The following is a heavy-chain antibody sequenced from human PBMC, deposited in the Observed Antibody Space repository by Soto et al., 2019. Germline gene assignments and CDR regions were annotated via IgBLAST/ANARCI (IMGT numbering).Heavy chain of an antibody. CDR1: GFTFTRYS. V-gene: IGHV3-21*01. CDR3: ARESEDLTSNFDY. Sequence: XVSLRLSCAASGFTFTRYSMNWVRQAPGKGLERVSSISSTTNYIYYADSMKGRFTVSRDNAKNSVYLEMNSLSAEDTALYYCARESEDLTSNFDYWGQGTLVTVSS. CDR2: ISSTTNYI. J-gene: IGHJ4*02.